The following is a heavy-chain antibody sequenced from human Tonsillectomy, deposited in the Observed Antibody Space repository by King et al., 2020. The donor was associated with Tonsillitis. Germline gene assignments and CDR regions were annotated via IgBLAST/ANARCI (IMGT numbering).Heavy chain of an antibody. CDR2: IYYSGST. D-gene: IGHD5-24*01. J-gene: IGHJ3*02. Sequence: VQLQESGPGLVKPSETLSLTCTVSGGSTSGYYWTWIRQPPGKGLEWIGYIYYSGSTNYNPSLKSRVTISVDTSKNQFSLKLSSVTAADTAVYYCAREGPSRDGYNDAFDIWGQGTMVTVSS. CDR3: AREGPSRDGYNDAFDI. V-gene: IGHV4-59*01. CDR1: GGSTSGYY.